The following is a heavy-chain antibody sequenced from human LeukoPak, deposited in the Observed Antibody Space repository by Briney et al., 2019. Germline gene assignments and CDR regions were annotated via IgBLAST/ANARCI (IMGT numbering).Heavy chain of an antibody. CDR2: INHSGST. CDR3: ARILQLVYYFDY. V-gene: IGHV4-34*01. D-gene: IGHD6-13*01. CDR1: GGSFSGYY. Sequence: SETLSLTCAVYGGSFSGYYWSWIRQPPGKGLEWIGEINHSGSTNYNPSLKTRVTISVDTSKNKFSLKLSSVTAADTAVYYCARILQLVYYFDYWGQGTLVTVSS. J-gene: IGHJ4*02.